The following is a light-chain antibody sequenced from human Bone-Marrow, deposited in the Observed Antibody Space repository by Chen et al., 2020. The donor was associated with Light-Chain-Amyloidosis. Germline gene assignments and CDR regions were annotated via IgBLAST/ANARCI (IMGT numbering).Light chain of an antibody. J-gene: IGLJ3*02. CDR1: CRDDGAYNY. Sequence: QSALTQPPSASWPPGQSVSIPCTGTCRDDGAYNYVSWYQQYPGKATKLIIFEISKRPSGVPVSFSGSKGVNTDTLAVSASRAEDEADEYCSACGGSPYEGSSELLFGGGTKLTVL. V-gene: IGLV2-8*01. CDR3: SACGGSPYEGSSELL. CDR2: EIS.